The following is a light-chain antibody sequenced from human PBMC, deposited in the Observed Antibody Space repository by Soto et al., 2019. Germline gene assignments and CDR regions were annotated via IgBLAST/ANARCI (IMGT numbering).Light chain of an antibody. V-gene: IGKV3-20*01. CDR3: QQYGSSPPRT. CDR2: GAS. Sequence: EIVLTQSPGTLSLSPGERATLSCRASQTVSRSALAWYQQKPGQAPRLLIYGASTRATDVPDRFSGSGSGADFTLSISRLEPEDFAVYYCQQYGSSPPRTFGQGTKVDIK. J-gene: IGKJ1*01. CDR1: QTVSRSA.